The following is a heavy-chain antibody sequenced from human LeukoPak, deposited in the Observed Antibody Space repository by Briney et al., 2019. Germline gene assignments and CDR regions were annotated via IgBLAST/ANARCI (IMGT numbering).Heavy chain of an antibody. CDR2: IIPIFGTA. V-gene: IGHV1-69*13. CDR3: ATPGKAITIFGVVNNYYYYMDV. Sequence: SVKVSCKASGGTFSSYAISWVRQAPGQGREWMGGIIPIFGTANYAQKFQGRVTITADESTSTAYMELSSLRSEDTAVYYCATPGKAITIFGVVNNYYYYMDVWGKGTTVTVSS. CDR1: GGTFSSYA. J-gene: IGHJ6*03. D-gene: IGHD3-3*01.